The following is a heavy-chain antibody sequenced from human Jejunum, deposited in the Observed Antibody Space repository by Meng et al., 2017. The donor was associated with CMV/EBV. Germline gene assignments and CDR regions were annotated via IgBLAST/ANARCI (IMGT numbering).Heavy chain of an antibody. D-gene: IGHD3-22*01. CDR2: ISFDGSNK. J-gene: IGHJ4*02. Sequence: YTMHWVRQAPGKGLEWVAVISFDGSNKYYEDSVQGRFTISRDNSKNTLSLQMSSLRVEDTAVYYCAREAYYYDTSGYPRGNYFDYWGQGTLVTVSS. CDR3: AREAYYYDTSGYPRGNYFDY. CDR1: YT. V-gene: IGHV3-30-3*01.